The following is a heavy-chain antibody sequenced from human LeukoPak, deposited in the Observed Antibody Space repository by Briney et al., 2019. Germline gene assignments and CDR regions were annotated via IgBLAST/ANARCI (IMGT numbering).Heavy chain of an antibody. CDR1: GFTFSNYG. CDR3: AKDQSLTLRRFDY. D-gene: IGHD3-16*02. J-gene: IGHJ4*02. CDR2: ISYDGSNK. Sequence: GGSLRLSCAASGFTFSNYGMHWVRQAPGKGLEWVAVISYDGSNKYYADSVKGRFTVSRDDSKNTLYLQMNSLRGEDTAVYYCAKDQSLTLRRFDYWGQGTLVTVSS. V-gene: IGHV3-30*18.